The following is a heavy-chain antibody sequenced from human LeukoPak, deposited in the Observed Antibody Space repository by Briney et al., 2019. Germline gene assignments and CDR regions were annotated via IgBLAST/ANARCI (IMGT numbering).Heavy chain of an antibody. Sequence: SETLSLTCAVYGGSFSGYYWSWIRQPPGKGLEWIGEINHSGSTNYNPSLKSRVTISVDTSKNQFSLKLSSVTAADTAVYYCARDRKGPLTRYYYYYMDVWGKGTTVTVSS. V-gene: IGHV4-34*01. J-gene: IGHJ6*03. CDR2: INHSGST. D-gene: IGHD1-14*01. CDR3: ARDRKGPLTRYYYYYMDV. CDR1: GGSFSGYY.